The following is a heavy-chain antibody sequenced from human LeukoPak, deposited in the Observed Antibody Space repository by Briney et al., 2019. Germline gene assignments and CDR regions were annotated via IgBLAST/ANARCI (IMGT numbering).Heavy chain of an antibody. CDR2: MYSGGTT. J-gene: IGHJ4*02. V-gene: IGHV3-66*01. Sequence: GGSLRPSCAASGFTFSSYMSWVRQTPGKGLEWVSVMYSGGTTYYADSVKGRFTISRDSSKNTVNLQMNSLRAEDTAVYYCARDRRDGYCLGHWGQGTLVTVSS. D-gene: IGHD5-24*01. CDR1: GFTFSSY. CDR3: ARDRRDGYCLGH.